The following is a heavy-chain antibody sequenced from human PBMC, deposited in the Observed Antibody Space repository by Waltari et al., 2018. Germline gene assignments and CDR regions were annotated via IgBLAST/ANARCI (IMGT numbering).Heavy chain of an antibody. V-gene: IGHV3-74*01. CDR3: ASYMTTVPLRAFDI. J-gene: IGHJ3*02. CDR2: INSDGSST. Sequence: VQLQESGPGLVKPSETLSLTCTVSGGSISGYYWSWIRQPPGKGLVWVSRINSDGSSTSYADSVKGRFTISRDNAKNTLYLQMNSLRAEDTAVYYCASYMTTVPLRAFDIWGQGTMVTVSS. D-gene: IGHD4-17*01. CDR1: GGSISGYY.